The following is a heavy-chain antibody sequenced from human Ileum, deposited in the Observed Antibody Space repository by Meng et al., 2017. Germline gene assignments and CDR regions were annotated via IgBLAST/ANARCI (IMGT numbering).Heavy chain of an antibody. D-gene: IGHD6-19*01. CDR3: ARYRSGSSDY. CDR1: GFTFWSYG. V-gene: IGHV3-33*01. CDR2: IWFDGSKT. Sequence: LGDAGVGVVHPGASLSLSCAASGFTFWSYGMHWVRQAPGKGLEWVAVIWFDGSKTYYADSVKGRFTVSRDNSKNTLYLQMNSLRADDTAVYYCARYRSGSSDYWGPGTLVTVSS. J-gene: IGHJ4*02.